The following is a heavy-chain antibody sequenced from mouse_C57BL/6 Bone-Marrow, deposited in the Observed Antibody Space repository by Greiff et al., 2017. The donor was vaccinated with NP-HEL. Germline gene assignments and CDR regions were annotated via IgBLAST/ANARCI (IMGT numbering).Heavy chain of an antibody. V-gene: IGHV5-6*02. Sequence: EVMLVESGGDLVKPGGSLKLSCAASGFTFSSYGMSWVRQTPDKRLEWVATISSGGSYTYYPDSVKGRFTISRDNAKNTLYLQMSSLKSEDTAMYYCARHATGTGTYWGQGTLVTVSA. CDR2: ISSGGSYT. CDR3: ARHATGTGTY. J-gene: IGHJ3*01. D-gene: IGHD4-1*01. CDR1: GFTFSSYG.